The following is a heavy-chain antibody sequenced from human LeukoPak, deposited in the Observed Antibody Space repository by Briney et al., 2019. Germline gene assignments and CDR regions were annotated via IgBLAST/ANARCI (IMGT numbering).Heavy chain of an antibody. J-gene: IGHJ4*02. CDR2: ISYDGSNK. D-gene: IGHD2-15*01. CDR3: ARDIVVVVAATLGYFDY. CDR1: GFTFSSYA. Sequence: GGSLRLSCAASGFTFSSYAMHWVRQAPGKGRGWGAVISYDGSNKYYADSVKGRFTISRDNSKNTLYLQMNSLRAEDTAVYYCARDIVVVVAATLGYFDYWGQGTLVTVSS. V-gene: IGHV3-30*04.